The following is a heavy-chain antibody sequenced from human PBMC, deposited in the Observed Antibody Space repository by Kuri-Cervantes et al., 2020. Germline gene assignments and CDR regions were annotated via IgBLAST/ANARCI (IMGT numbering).Heavy chain of an antibody. CDR2: INPNSGGT. J-gene: IGHJ5*02. CDR3: ASSEDGRIYNWFDP. Sequence: ASVKVFCKASGYTFTGYYMHWVRQAPGQGLEWMGWINPNSGGTTYAQKFQDWVTMTRDTSISTAYMELSRLRSGDTAVYYCASSEDGRIYNWFDPWGQGTLVTVSS. V-gene: IGHV1-2*04. D-gene: IGHD1-14*01. CDR1: GYTFTGYY.